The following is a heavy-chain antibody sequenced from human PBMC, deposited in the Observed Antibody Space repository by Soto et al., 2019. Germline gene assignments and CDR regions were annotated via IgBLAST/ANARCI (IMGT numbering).Heavy chain of an antibody. CDR2: INSDGSTT. Sequence: GGSLRLSCAASGFTFSNYWMHWVRQAPGKGLVWVSRINSDGSTTNYVDSVKGRFTISRENAKNTLSLQMNSLRAEDTAVYYCARMEGGNSDNWGPGTLVTVYS. D-gene: IGHD4-4*01. CDR1: GFTFSNYW. CDR3: ARMEGGNSDN. J-gene: IGHJ4*02. V-gene: IGHV3-74*01.